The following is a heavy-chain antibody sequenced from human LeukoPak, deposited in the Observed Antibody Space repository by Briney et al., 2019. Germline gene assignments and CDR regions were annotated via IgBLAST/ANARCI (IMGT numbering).Heavy chain of an antibody. V-gene: IGHV3-43*01. CDR3: AKELDTMFFDY. CDR2: AGWAGGTT. Sequence: GGSLRLSYATSGFNFDRYTIHWVRQAPGKGLEWVSLAGWAGGTTFYSDSVRGRFTISRDSGRKSVYLQMNSLTTDDTAFYFCAKELDTMFFDYWGQGALVTVSS. D-gene: IGHD3-10*02. CDR1: GFNFDRYT. J-gene: IGHJ4*02.